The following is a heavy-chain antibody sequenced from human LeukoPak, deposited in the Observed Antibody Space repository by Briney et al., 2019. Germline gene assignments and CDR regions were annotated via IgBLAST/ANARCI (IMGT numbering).Heavy chain of an antibody. Sequence: GGSLRLSCAASGFTFSSYGMHWVRQAPGKGLEWVAFIRYDGSNKYYADSVKGRFTISRDNAKNSLYLQMKSLRAEDTALYYCAKDLDSSGYYNPFDYWGQGTLVTVSS. CDR3: AKDLDSSGYYNPFDY. CDR1: GFTFSSYG. CDR2: IRYDGSNK. V-gene: IGHV3-30*02. J-gene: IGHJ4*02. D-gene: IGHD3-22*01.